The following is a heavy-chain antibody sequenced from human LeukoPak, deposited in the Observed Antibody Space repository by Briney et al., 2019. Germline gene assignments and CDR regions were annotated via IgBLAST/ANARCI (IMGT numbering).Heavy chain of an antibody. CDR2: ITSDGGST. V-gene: IGHV3-64*04. CDR1: GFTLSKYA. Sequence: PGGSLRLSCSASGFTLSKYAMHWVRQAPGKGPEYVSGITSDGGSTYYTDSVKGRFTISRDNSKKTVYLQMNSLRGEDTAVYYCARGAGDYGDYYFDYWGQGTLVTVSS. CDR3: ARGAGDYGDYYFDY. J-gene: IGHJ4*02. D-gene: IGHD4-17*01.